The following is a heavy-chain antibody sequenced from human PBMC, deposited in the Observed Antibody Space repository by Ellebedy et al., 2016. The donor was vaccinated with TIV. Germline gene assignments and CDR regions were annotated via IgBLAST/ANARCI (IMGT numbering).Heavy chain of an antibody. Sequence: SETLSLTCTVSGGSISNYYWTWIRQPAGKGLEWIGRIYISGSTNYYNPSLKSRVTMSVDTSKRQFSLKLTSVAAADTAVYYCASGGSGYDYFDYWGQGTLVTVSS. D-gene: IGHD5-18*01. V-gene: IGHV4-4*07. J-gene: IGHJ4*02. CDR2: IYISGST. CDR3: ASGGSGYDYFDY. CDR1: GGSISNYY.